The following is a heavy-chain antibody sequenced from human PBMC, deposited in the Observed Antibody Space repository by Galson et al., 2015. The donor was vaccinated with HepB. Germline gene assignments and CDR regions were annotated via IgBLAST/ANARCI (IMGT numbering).Heavy chain of an antibody. CDR2: MSHDGGYI. CDR3: AKEDDGFDI. V-gene: IGHV3-30*18. CDR1: GFTFSSYV. Sequence: SLRLSCAASGFTFSSYVMNWVRQAPGKGLEWVAVMSHDGGYIHYADSVKGRLTISRENSKNMLYLQMNSLGAEDTAVYYCAKEDDGFDIWGQGTMVTVSS. J-gene: IGHJ3*02.